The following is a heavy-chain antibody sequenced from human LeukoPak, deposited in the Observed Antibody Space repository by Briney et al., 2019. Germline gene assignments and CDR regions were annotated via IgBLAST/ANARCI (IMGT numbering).Heavy chain of an antibody. J-gene: IGHJ3*02. V-gene: IGHV3-23*01. Sequence: GGSLRLSCAASGFTFSSYAMSWVRQAPGKGLEWVSAISGSGGSTYYADSVKGRFNISRDNTKSTVDLQMNSLRAEDTAVYYCAKSAGATRASAFDIWGQGTMVTVSS. CDR3: AKSAGATRASAFDI. CDR2: ISGSGGST. CDR1: GFTFSSYA. D-gene: IGHD1-26*01.